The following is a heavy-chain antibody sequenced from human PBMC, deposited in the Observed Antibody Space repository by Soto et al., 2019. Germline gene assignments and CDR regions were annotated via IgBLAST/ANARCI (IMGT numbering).Heavy chain of an antibody. Sequence: QVQLQESGPGLVKPSETLSLTCTVSGGSISSSFWNWVRQPPGKGLEWIGYIYSSGNTNYNPSLMSRVTMSVETSKNQFSLKLSSVTAADTAVYYCASHKVYGDYHFDYWGQGTLVTVSS. CDR1: GGSISSSF. D-gene: IGHD4-17*01. J-gene: IGHJ4*02. CDR3: ASHKVYGDYHFDY. CDR2: IYSSGNT. V-gene: IGHV4-59*08.